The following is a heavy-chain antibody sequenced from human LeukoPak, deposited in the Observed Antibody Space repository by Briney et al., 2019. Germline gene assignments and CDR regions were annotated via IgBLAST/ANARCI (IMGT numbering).Heavy chain of an antibody. V-gene: IGHV4-59*01. D-gene: IGHD3-22*01. CDR2: IYYSGST. CDR1: GGSISSYY. CDR3: ARVGSSGYYFDY. Sequence: KTSETLSLTRTVSGGSISSYYWSWIRQPPGKGLEWIGYIYYSGSTNYNPSLKSRVTISVDTSKNQFPLKLSSVTAADTAVYYCARVGSSGYYFDYWGQGTLVTVSS. J-gene: IGHJ4*02.